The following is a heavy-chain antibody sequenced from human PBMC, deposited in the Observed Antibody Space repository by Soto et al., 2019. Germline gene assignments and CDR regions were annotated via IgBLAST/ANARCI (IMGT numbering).Heavy chain of an antibody. D-gene: IGHD6-19*01. V-gene: IGHV3-7*01. CDR2: IKQDGSEK. CDR1: GFTFSSYW. Sequence: PGGSLRLSCAASGFTFSSYWMSWVRQAPGKGLEWVANIKQDGSEKYYVDSVKGRFTISRDNAKNSLYLQMNSLRAEDTAVYYCARVSIAVDWTAPFNYWGQGTLVTVSS. CDR3: ARVSIAVDWTAPFNY. J-gene: IGHJ4*02.